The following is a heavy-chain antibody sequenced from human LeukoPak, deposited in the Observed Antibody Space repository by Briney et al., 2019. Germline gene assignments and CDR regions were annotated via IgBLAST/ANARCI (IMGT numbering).Heavy chain of an antibody. V-gene: IGHV4-39*01. Sequence: TPSETLSLTCTVSGGSITSSSYYWGWIRQPPGKGLQWIGSFYYSGSTYYNPSLKSRVTIYVDTSKNQFSLKLSSVTAADTAVYYCARGRRDGYNLEYFDKWGQGTLVTVSS. D-gene: IGHD5-24*01. CDR3: ARGRRDGYNLEYFDK. J-gene: IGHJ4*02. CDR1: GGSITSSSYY. CDR2: FYYSGST.